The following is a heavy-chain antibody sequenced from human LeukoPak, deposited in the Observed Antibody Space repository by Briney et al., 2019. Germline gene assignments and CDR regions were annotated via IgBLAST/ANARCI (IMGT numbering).Heavy chain of an antibody. Sequence: SETLSLTCTVSGGSISSSSYYWGWIRQPPGKGLEWIGSIYYSGSTYYNPSLKSRLTISVDPYKHQFSLKLSSVTAADTAVYYCARRPGSSGYYWGQGTLVTVSS. CDR1: GGSISSSSYY. J-gene: IGHJ4*02. D-gene: IGHD3-22*01. CDR3: ARRPGSSGYY. V-gene: IGHV4-39*01. CDR2: IYYSGST.